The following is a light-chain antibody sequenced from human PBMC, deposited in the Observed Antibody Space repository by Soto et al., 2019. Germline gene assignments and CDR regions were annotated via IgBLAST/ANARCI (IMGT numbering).Light chain of an antibody. CDR1: QGIGNY. CDR2: AAT. CDR3: QKCSSPPPCT. Sequence: MNMSVSTLADSKGAGVIITCRESQGIGNYLAWYQQKPGRVPKLLIHAATTLQSGVPSRFSGSGTGTDFTLTISSLQPEDAAMYFCQKCSSPPPCTFGPGTKVD. V-gene: IGKV1-27*01. J-gene: IGKJ3*01.